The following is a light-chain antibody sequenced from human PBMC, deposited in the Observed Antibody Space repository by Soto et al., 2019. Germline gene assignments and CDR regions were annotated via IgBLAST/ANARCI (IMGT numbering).Light chain of an antibody. J-gene: IGKJ3*01. CDR2: AAS. CDR1: ESISRN. V-gene: IGKV1-39*01. Sequence: DIQMTQSPSSLSASVGDRVTIPCRASESISRNLNWYQQKAGKAPKLLIYAASTLQSGVPSRFSGSGSGTDFTLTISSLQPEDFATYYCQQSHTMPFTFGPGTKV. CDR3: QQSHTMPFT.